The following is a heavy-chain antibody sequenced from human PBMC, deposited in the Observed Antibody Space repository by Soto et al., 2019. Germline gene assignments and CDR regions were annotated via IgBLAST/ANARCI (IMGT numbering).Heavy chain of an antibody. Sequence: VESGGGVVQPGRSLRLSCAASGFTFSSYAMHWVRQAPGKGLEWVAVISYDGSNKYYADSVKGRFTISRDNSKNTLYLQINSLRAEDTAVYYCARDYYRFNSGYGFSMDVWGQGTTVTVSS. CDR2: ISYDGSNK. J-gene: IGHJ6*02. CDR3: ARDYYRFNSGYGFSMDV. CDR1: GFTFSSYA. D-gene: IGHD5-12*01. V-gene: IGHV3-30-3*01.